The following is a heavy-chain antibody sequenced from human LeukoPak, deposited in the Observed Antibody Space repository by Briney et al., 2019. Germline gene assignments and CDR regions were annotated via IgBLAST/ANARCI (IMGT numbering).Heavy chain of an antibody. V-gene: IGHV3-23*01. CDR2: ISGSGGST. CDR1: GFTFSSYA. D-gene: IGHD1-26*01. J-gene: IGHJ4*02. Sequence: GGSLRLSCAASGFTFSSYAMSWVRRASGKGLEWVSAISGSGGSTYYADSVKGRFTISRDNSKNTLYLQMNSLRAEDTAVYYCAKDLVELRKGYYFDYWGQGALVTVSS. CDR3: AKDLVELRKGYYFDY.